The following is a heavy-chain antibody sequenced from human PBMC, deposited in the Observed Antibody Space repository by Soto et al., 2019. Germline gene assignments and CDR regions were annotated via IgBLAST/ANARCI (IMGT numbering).Heavy chain of an antibody. CDR3: ATDHAYEAPGEFDY. Sequence: ASVKVSCKVSGYTLTELSMHWVRQAPGKGLEWMGGFDPEDGETIYAQKFQGRVTMTEDTSTDTAYMELSSLRSEDTAVYYCATDHAYEAPGEFDYWGQGTRVTVSS. V-gene: IGHV1-24*01. J-gene: IGHJ4*02. D-gene: IGHD3-22*01. CDR2: FDPEDGET. CDR1: GYTLTELS.